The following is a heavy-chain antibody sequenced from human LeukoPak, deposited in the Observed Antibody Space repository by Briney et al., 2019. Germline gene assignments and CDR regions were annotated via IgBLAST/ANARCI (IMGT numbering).Heavy chain of an antibody. J-gene: IGHJ4*02. CDR1: GGSISSYY. V-gene: IGHV4-59*01. D-gene: IGHD4-11*01. Sequence: SETLSLTCTVSGGSISSYYWSWIRQPPGKGLEWIGYIYYSGSTNYNPSLKSRVTISVDTSKNQFSLKLSSVTAADTAVYYCAAGAYSIYFDYWGQGTLVTVSS. CDR2: IYYSGST. CDR3: AAGAYSIYFDY.